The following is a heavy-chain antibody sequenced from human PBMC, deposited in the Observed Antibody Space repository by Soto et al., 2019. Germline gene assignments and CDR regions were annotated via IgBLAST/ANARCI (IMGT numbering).Heavy chain of an antibody. CDR2: TYYRSKWYN. CDR3: ARGSSSSWYGGGYYYYGMDV. V-gene: IGHV6-1*01. J-gene: IGHJ6*02. CDR1: GDSVSSNSAA. Sequence: SQTLSLTCAISGDSVSSNSAAWNWIRQSPSRGLEWLGRTYYRSKWYNDYAVSVKSRITINPDTSKNQFSLQLNSVTPEDTAVYYCARGSSSSWYGGGYYYYGMDVWGQGTTVTVS. D-gene: IGHD6-13*01.